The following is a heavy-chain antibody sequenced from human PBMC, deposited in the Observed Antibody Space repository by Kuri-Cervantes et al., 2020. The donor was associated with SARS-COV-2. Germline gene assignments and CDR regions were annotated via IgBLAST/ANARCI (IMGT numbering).Heavy chain of an antibody. Sequence: SETLSPTCTVSGGPISSSSYYWGWIRQPPGKGLEWIGSIYDSGSTNYNPSLKSRVTISVDTSKNPFSLKLSSVTAADTAVYYCARQMMSSITIFGVVITRNWFDPWGQGTLVTVSS. CDR3: ARQMMSSITIFGVVITRNWFDP. D-gene: IGHD3-3*01. J-gene: IGHJ5*02. V-gene: IGHV4-39*01. CDR1: GGPISSSSYY. CDR2: IYDSGST.